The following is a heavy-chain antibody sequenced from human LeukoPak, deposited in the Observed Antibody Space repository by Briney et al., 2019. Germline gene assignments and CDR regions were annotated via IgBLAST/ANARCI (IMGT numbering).Heavy chain of an antibody. D-gene: IGHD6-13*01. J-gene: IGHJ5*02. V-gene: IGHV4-34*01. Sequence: SETLSLTCAVYGGSFSGYYWSWIRQPPGKGLEWIGEINHSGSTNYNPSLKSRVTISVDTSKNQFSLKLSSMTAADTAVYYCARGGAAAGTHKKTNRFDPWGQGTLVTVSS. CDR2: INHSGST. CDR3: ARGGAAAGTHKKTNRFDP. CDR1: GGSFSGYY.